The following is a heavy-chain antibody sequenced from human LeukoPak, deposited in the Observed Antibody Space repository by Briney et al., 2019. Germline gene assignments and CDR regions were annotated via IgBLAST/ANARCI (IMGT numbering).Heavy chain of an antibody. CDR1: GGSFSGYY. D-gene: IGHD2-15*01. J-gene: IGHJ5*02. CDR2: INHSGST. CDR3: ARAPTRHCSGGSCYSGGGWFDP. V-gene: IGHV4-34*01. Sequence: PSETLPLTCAVYGGSFSGYYWSWIRQPPGKGLEWIGEINHSGSTNYNPSLKSRVTISVDTSKNQFSLKLSSVTAADTAVYYCARAPTRHCSGGSCYSGGGWFDPWGQGTLVTVSS.